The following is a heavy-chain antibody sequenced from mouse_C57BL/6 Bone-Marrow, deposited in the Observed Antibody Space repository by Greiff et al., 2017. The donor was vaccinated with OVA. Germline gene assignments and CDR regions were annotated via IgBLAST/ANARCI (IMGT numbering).Heavy chain of an antibody. D-gene: IGHD2-5*01. CDR3: TIYPSYSNYPAWFAY. CDR1: GFNIKDDY. J-gene: IGHJ3*01. CDR2: IDPENGDT. V-gene: IGHV14-4*01. Sequence: EVQLQQSGAELVRPGASVKLSCTASGFNIKDDYMHWVKQRPEQGLEWIGWIDPENGDTEYASKFQGKATITADTSSNTAYLQLSSLTSEDTAVYYGTIYPSYSNYPAWFAYWGQGTLVTVSA.